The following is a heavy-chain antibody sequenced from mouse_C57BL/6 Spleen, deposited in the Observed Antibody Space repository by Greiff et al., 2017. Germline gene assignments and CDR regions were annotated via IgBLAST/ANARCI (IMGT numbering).Heavy chain of an antibody. V-gene: IGHV1-82*01. D-gene: IGHD2-3*01. CDR2: IYPGDGDT. CDR3: ARGKTRWLPSSMDY. CDR1: GYAFSSSW. Sequence: QVQLQQPGAELVKPGASVKLSCKASGYAFSSSWMNWVKQRPGKGLEWIGRIYPGDGDTNYNGKFKGKATLTADKSSSTAYMQLSSLTSEDSAVYFCARGKTRWLPSSMDYWGQGTSVTVSS. J-gene: IGHJ4*01.